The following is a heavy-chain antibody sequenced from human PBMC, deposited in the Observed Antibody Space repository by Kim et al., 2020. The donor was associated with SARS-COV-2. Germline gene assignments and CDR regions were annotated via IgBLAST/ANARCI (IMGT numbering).Heavy chain of an antibody. CDR3: AKCPSPLHYDILTGYITDYYYGMDV. CDR2: ISGSGGST. V-gene: IGHV3-23*01. D-gene: IGHD3-9*01. J-gene: IGHJ6*02. Sequence: GGSLRLSCAASGFTFSSYAMSWVRQAPGKGLEWVSAISGSGGSTYYADSVKGRFTISRDNSKNTLYLQMNSLRAEDTAVYYCAKCPSPLHYDILTGYITDYYYGMDVWGQGTTVTVSS. CDR1: GFTFSSYA.